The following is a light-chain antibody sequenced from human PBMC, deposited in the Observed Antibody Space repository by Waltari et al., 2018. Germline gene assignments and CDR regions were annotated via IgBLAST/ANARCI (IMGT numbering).Light chain of an antibody. Sequence: EIVLTQSPATLSLSPGERATLPCRASQSVSSYLAWYQQKPGQAPRLLIYDASNRATGIPARFSGSGSGTDFTLTISSLEPEDFAVYYCQQRSNWPPGYTFGQGTKLEIK. CDR1: QSVSSY. CDR3: QQRSNWPPGYT. CDR2: DAS. V-gene: IGKV3-11*01. J-gene: IGKJ2*01.